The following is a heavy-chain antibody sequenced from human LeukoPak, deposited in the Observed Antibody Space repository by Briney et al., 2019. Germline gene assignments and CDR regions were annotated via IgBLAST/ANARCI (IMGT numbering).Heavy chain of an antibody. V-gene: IGHV4-34*01. CDR3: ARHKIVITMLGVHRWFDP. D-gene: IGHD3-3*01. CDR2: INRSGRA. Sequence: PSETLSLTCAVYGGSFSGDYWSWIRQPPGKGLKWIGDINRSGRAVYNTSLKSRVIISVDTSKNQFSLKVNSVTAADTAVYYCARHKIVITMLGVHRWFDPWGQGTLVAVSS. CDR1: GGSFSGDY. J-gene: IGHJ5*02.